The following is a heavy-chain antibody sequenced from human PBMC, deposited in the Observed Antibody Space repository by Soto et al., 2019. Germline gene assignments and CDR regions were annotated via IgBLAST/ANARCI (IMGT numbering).Heavy chain of an antibody. V-gene: IGHV3-7*03. J-gene: IGHJ6*02. CDR3: ARDGGTSATCDVYGMDV. CDR1: GFTFSSYW. D-gene: IGHD2-15*01. Sequence: EVQLVESGGGLVQPGGSLRLSCAASGFTFSSYWMSWVRQAPGKGLVWVANIKGDGSERHYVDSVKGRFIISRDNAKHSLFLQMNGLRVEDTAVYYCARDGGTSATCDVYGMDVWGQGTTVTVSS. CDR2: IKGDGSER.